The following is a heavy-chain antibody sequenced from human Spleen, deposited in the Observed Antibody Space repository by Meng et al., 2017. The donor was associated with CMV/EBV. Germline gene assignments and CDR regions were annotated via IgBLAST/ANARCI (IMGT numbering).Heavy chain of an antibody. J-gene: IGHJ4*02. CDR1: GFTFDNFG. D-gene: IGHD6-19*01. CDR3: ARTLAVTGTSYSGY. CDR2: ISAYTGNT. Sequence: SGFTFDNFGFFWMRQAPGQGLEWMGWISAYTGNTRYGQNFQGRLTMTTDASTTTVFMELRGLRSQDTAMYFCARTLAVTGTSYSGYWGQGTLVTVSS. V-gene: IGHV1-18*01.